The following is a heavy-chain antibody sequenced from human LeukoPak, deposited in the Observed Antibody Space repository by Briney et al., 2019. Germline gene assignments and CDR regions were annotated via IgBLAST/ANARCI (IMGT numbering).Heavy chain of an antibody. CDR1: GYTFTGYY. Sequence: ASVTVSFTASGYTFTGYYMHWMRQAPGQGLEWMGWINPNSGGTNYAQKFQGWVTMTRDTSISTAYMELSRLRSDDTAVYYCARAIAAADNYYYYGMDVWGQGTTVTVSS. CDR2: INPNSGGT. V-gene: IGHV1-2*04. CDR3: ARAIAAADNYYYYGMDV. D-gene: IGHD6-13*01. J-gene: IGHJ6*02.